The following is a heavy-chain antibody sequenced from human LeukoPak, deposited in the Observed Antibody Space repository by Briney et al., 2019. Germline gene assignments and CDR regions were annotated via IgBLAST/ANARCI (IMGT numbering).Heavy chain of an antibody. V-gene: IGHV4-39*01. CDR2: IYYSGST. CDR3: ARLYDSSGYYYAVSDY. J-gene: IGHJ4*02. D-gene: IGHD3-22*01. CDR1: GGSISSSSYY. Sequence: PSETLSLTCTVSGGSISSSSYYWGWIRQPPGKGLEWIGSIYYSGSTYYNPSLKSRVTISVDTSKNQFSLKLSSVTAADTAVYYCARLYDSSGYYYAVSDYWGQGTLVTVSS.